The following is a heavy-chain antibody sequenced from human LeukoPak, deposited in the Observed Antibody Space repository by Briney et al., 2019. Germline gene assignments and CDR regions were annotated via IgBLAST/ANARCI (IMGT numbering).Heavy chain of an antibody. D-gene: IGHD6-19*01. CDR1: GDSISKYY. V-gene: IGHV4-59*01. J-gene: IGHJ4*02. Sequence: SETLSLTCTVSGDSISKYYWSWIRQSPGKELEGIGYMYNRGSTIYNPSLKSRVTISTDTSKNQFSLRLTSVTAADTAVYYCARAEKAVTGTLDSWGQGTLITVSS. CDR3: ARAEKAVTGTLDS. CDR2: MYNRGST.